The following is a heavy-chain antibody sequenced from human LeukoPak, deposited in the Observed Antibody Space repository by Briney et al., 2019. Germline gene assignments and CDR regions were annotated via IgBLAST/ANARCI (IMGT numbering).Heavy chain of an antibody. CDR2: ISEFGNDP. V-gene: IGHV3-23*01. CDR1: GFTFSSYA. J-gene: IGHJ4*02. Sequence: GGSLRLSCAASGFTFSSYAMNWVRQAPGKGLEWVSSISEFGNDPSYADSVKGRFTISRDNSKNTLYLQMNSLRAEDTAVYYCARDDTAIQWGQGTLVTVSS. D-gene: IGHD5-18*01. CDR3: ARDDTAIQ.